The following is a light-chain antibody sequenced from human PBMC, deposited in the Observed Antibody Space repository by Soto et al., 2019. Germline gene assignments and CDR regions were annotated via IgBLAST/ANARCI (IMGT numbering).Light chain of an antibody. CDR2: EDN. J-gene: IGLJ3*02. Sequence: NFMLTQPHSVSESPGKTVTISCTRSSGNITNNYVQWYQRRPGRSPTTVIYEDNQRPSGVPDRFSGSIDSSSNSASLTISGPKTEDEADYYCQSYDNGSVVFGGGIKLTVL. CDR3: QSYDNGSVV. CDR1: SGNITNNY. V-gene: IGLV6-57*01.